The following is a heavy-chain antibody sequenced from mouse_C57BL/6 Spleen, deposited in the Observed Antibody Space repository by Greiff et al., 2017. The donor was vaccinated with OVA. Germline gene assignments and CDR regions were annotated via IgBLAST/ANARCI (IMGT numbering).Heavy chain of an antibody. J-gene: IGHJ2*01. CDR2: IIPSNGGT. V-gene: IGHV1-53*01. D-gene: IGHD2-10*01. CDR1: GYTFTSYW. Sequence: VKLQQPGTELVKPGASVKLSCKASGYTFTSYWMHWVKQRPGQGLEWIGNIIPSNGGTNYNEKFKSKATLTVDKSSSTAYMQLSSLTSEASAVYYCASRPYYCPVYYWGQGTTLTVSS. CDR3: ASRPYYCPVYY.